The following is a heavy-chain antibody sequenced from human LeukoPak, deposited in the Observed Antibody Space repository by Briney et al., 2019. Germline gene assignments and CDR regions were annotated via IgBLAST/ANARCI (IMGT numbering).Heavy chain of an antibody. CDR1: GLTYSSYW. Sequence: PGGSLSLSCAASGLTYSSYWMHWLRQAPGKGLVWVSRINSEGSSTSCADAVKGRFTISRDNAKNTVYLQVNSLRAEDTAVYYCAIAKPLTFGGVIDYWGQGTLVTVSS. D-gene: IGHD3-16*01. V-gene: IGHV3-74*01. J-gene: IGHJ4*02. CDR3: AIAKPLTFGGVIDY. CDR2: INSEGSST.